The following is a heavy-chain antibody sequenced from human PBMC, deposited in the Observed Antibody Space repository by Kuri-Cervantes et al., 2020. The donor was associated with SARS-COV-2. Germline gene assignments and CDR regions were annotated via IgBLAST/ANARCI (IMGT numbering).Heavy chain of an antibody. Sequence: GESLKISCAASGFTFSSYAMHWVRQAPGKGLEWVAVISYDGSNKYYADSVKGRFTISRDNSKNTLYLQMNSLRAEDTAVYYCARDPGSVWGPAAQYYFDYWGQGTLVTVSS. J-gene: IGHJ4*02. D-gene: IGHD6-13*01. CDR2: ISYDGSNK. CDR1: GFTFSSYA. V-gene: IGHV3-30*04. CDR3: ARDPGSVWGPAAQYYFDY.